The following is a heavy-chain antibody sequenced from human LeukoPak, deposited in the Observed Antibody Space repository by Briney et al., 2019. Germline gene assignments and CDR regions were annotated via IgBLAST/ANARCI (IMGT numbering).Heavy chain of an antibody. V-gene: IGHV4-61*02. CDR1: GGSISSGSYY. CDR3: ASEVVPAAIEGGDAFDI. CDR2: IYTSGST. D-gene: IGHD2-2*02. J-gene: IGHJ3*02. Sequence: SQTLSLTCTVSGGSISSGSYYWRWIRQPAGKGLEWIGRIYTSGSTNYNPSLKSRVTISVDTSKNQFSLELSSVTAADTAVYYCASEVVPAAIEGGDAFDIWGQGTMVTVSS.